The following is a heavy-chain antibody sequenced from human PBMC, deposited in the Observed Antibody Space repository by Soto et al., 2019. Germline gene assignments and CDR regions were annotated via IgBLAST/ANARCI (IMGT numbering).Heavy chain of an antibody. D-gene: IGHD3-22*01. J-gene: IGHJ4*02. CDR2: IYYSGST. Sequence: QVQLQESGPGLVKPSQTLSLTCTVSGGSISSVGYYWSWVRQHPGKGLAWIGYIYYSGSTYYNPSLKSRVTITVDTSKNQFSLKLSSVTAADTAVYYCARDRAYDSSGYYYRTLDYWGQGTLVTVSS. CDR3: ARDRAYDSSGYYYRTLDY. V-gene: IGHV4-31*03. CDR1: GGSISSVGYY.